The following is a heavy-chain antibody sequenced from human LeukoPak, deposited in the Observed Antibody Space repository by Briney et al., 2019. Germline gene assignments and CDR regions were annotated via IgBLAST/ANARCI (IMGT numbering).Heavy chain of an antibody. V-gene: IGHV3-23*03. J-gene: IGHJ6*02. CDR1: GFTFSSYA. D-gene: IGHD5-24*01. Sequence: GGSLRLSCAASGFTFSSYAMSWVRQAPGKGLEWVSVIYSGGSTYYADSVKGRFTISRDNSKNTLYLQMNSLRAEDTAVYYCAKVQGQRYYYYYYGMDVWGQGTTVTVSS. CDR3: AKVQGQRYYYYYYGMDV. CDR2: IYSGGST.